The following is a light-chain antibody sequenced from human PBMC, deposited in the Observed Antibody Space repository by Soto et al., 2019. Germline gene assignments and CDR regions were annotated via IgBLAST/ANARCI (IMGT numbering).Light chain of an antibody. J-gene: IGLJ1*01. CDR1: SSDVGVYAY. CDR2: EVS. CDR3: SSYAGNNNRV. Sequence: QSALTQPPSASGSPGQSVTISCTGTSSDVGVYAYVSWYQQHPGKAPKLMIYEVSKRPSGVPDRFSGSKSGNTASLTVSGLQAEDEADYYYSSYAGNNNRVFGTGTKLTVL. V-gene: IGLV2-8*01.